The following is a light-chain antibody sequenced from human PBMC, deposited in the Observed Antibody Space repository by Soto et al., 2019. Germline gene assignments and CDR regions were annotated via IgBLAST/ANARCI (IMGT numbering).Light chain of an antibody. CDR2: DAS. V-gene: IGKV3-11*01. Sequence: EIVLTQSPATLSLSPGERATLSCRVSQSVSSYLAWYQQKPGQAPRLLIYDASNRATGIPARFSGSGSGTDFTLTISSLEPEDFAVYYCQRGTFGPGTKVDIK. CDR1: QSVSSY. CDR3: QRGT. J-gene: IGKJ3*01.